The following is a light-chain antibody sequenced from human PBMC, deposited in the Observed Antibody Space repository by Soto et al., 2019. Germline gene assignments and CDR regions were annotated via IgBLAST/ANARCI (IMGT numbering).Light chain of an antibody. CDR2: AAS. Sequence: AIRMTQSPSSLSASTGDRVTSTCRASQGISSYLAWYQQKPGKAPKLLIYAASTWQSGVPSRFSGSGSGTDCTLTISCLQSEDFATYSCQQYYSYPNTFGQGTKLEIK. CDR1: QGISSY. J-gene: IGKJ2*01. V-gene: IGKV1-8*01. CDR3: QQYYSYPNT.